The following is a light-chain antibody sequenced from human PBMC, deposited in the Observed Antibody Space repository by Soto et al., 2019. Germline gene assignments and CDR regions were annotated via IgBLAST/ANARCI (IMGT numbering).Light chain of an antibody. CDR2: GAS. CDR1: QGIGNY. CDR3: QRYNSAPLN. J-gene: IGKJ4*01. V-gene: IGKV1-27*01. Sequence: IQMTQSPSSLYASVGDRVTITCRASQGIGNYLAWYQQKPGKVPKLLIFGASTLQSGVPSRFSGSGSGTDFTLTISSLQPEDVATYYCQRYNSAPLNFGGGTKVELK.